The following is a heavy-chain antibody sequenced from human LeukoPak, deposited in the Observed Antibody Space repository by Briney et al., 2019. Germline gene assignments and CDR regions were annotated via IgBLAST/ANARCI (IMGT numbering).Heavy chain of an antibody. CDR3: VHSLSGYYYYFDY. Sequence: GGSLRLSCTTSGFSFRNYWMGWVRQAPGKGLEWVANIKQDESEKYYVGSVKGRFTISRDNAKNSLYLQMSGLRAEDTALYYCVHSLSGYYYYFDYWGQGTLVTVSS. D-gene: IGHD3-22*01. V-gene: IGHV3-7*03. CDR1: GFSFRNYW. J-gene: IGHJ4*02. CDR2: IKQDESEK.